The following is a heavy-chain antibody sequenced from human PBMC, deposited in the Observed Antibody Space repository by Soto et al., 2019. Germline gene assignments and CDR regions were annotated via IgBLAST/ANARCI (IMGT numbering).Heavy chain of an antibody. J-gene: IGHJ4*02. D-gene: IGHD3-3*01. CDR1: GFTFSNYA. V-gene: IGHV3-30-3*01. CDR2: ISYDGSNK. CDR3: ARDKRDLRFLEWSYYFDY. Sequence: QVQLVESGGGVVQPGRSLRLSCAPSGFTFSNYAMHWVRQAPGKGLEWVAVISYDGSNKYYADSVKGRFTISRDNSKNRXXLQMNSLRAEDTAVYYCARDKRDLRFLEWSYYFDYWGQGTLVTVSS.